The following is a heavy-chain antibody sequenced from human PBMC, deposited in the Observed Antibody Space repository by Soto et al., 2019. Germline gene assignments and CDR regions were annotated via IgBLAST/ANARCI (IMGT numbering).Heavy chain of an antibody. CDR3: APLYCSGGSCDPFDY. V-gene: IGHV4-34*01. Sequence: QVQLQQWGAGLLKPSETLSLTCAVYGGSFSGYYWSWIRQLPGKGLEWIGEINHSGSTNYNPSLKSRVTISVDTSKNQFSLKLSSVTAADTAVYYCAPLYCSGGSCDPFDYWGQGTLVTVSS. D-gene: IGHD2-15*01. J-gene: IGHJ4*02. CDR1: GGSFSGYY. CDR2: INHSGST.